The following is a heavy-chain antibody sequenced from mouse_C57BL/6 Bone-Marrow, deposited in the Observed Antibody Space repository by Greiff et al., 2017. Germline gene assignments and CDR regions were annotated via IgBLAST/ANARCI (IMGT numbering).Heavy chain of an antibody. Sequence: EVQLVESGPELVKPGASVKIPCKASGYTFTDYNMDWVKQSHGKSLEWIGDINPNNGGTIYNQKFKGKATWTVDKSSSTAYMELRSLTSKDTAVYYCASRAVCYGNSWFAYWGQGTVVTVSA. D-gene: IGHD2-1*01. V-gene: IGHV1-18*01. J-gene: IGHJ3*01. CDR2: INPNNGGT. CDR1: GYTFTDYN. CDR3: ASRAVCYGNSWFAY.